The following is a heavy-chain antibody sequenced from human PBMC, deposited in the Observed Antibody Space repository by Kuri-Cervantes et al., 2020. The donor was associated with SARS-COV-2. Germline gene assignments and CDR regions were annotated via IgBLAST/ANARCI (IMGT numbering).Heavy chain of an antibody. CDR3: ARALQVGSWDYGGNYWFDP. J-gene: IGHJ5*02. CDR2: ISAYNGNT. D-gene: IGHD4-23*01. V-gene: IGHV1-18*01. CDR1: GYTFTSYG. Sequence: ASVKVSCKASGYTFTSYGISWVRQAPGQGLEWMGWISAYNGNTNYAQKLQGRVTMTTDTSASTAYMELSSLRSEDTAVYYCARALQVGSWDYGGNYWFDPWGQGTLVTVSS.